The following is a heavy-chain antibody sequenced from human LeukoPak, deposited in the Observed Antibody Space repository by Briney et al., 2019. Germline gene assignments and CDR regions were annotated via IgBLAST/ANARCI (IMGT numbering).Heavy chain of an antibody. D-gene: IGHD2-21*01. Sequence: GGSLRLSCAVSGITLSNYGMSWVRQAPGKGLEWVAGISDSGGRANYADSVKGRFTISRDNPKNTLYLQMNSLRAEDTAVYFYAKRGVVIRAILVGFHKEAYYFDSWGQGALVTVSS. J-gene: IGHJ4*02. CDR3: AKRGVVIRAILVGFHKEAYYFDS. CDR2: ISDSGGRA. V-gene: IGHV3-23*01. CDR1: GITLSNYG.